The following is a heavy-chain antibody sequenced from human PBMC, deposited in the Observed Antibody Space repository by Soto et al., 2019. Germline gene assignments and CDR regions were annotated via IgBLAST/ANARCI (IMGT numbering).Heavy chain of an antibody. D-gene: IGHD3-9*01. J-gene: IGHJ4*02. CDR2: INPNSGGT. CDR3: ARDWSSCYWSF. CDR1: GYTFTGYY. V-gene: IGHV1-2*02. Sequence: ASVKVSCKASGYTFTGYYMHWVRQAPGLGLEWMGWINPNSGGTNYAQKFQGRVTMTRYTSISTAYMELGRLRSDDTAVYYWARDWSSCYWSFWGQGTLGTVSS.